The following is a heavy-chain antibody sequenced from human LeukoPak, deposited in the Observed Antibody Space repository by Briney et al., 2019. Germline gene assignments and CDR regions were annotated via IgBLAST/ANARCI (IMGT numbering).Heavy chain of an antibody. CDR2: ISGSGGST. Sequence: PGGSLRLSCAASGFTFSNYAMSWVRQAPGKGLEWVSPISGSGGSTYYADSVKDRFTISRDNSKNTLYLQMNSLRAEDTAVYYCAKLLRGVVVPYYNYWGQGTLVTVSS. V-gene: IGHV3-23*01. J-gene: IGHJ4*02. CDR3: AKLLRGVVVPYYNY. D-gene: IGHD3-10*01. CDR1: GFTFSNYA.